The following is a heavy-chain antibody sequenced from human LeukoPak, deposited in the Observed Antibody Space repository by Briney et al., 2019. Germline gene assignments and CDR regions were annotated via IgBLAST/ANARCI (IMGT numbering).Heavy chain of an antibody. CDR1: GGSISSGSYY. J-gene: IGHJ4*02. Sequence: SETLSLTCTVSGGSISSGSYYWSWIRQPAGKGLEWIGRIYTSGSTNYNPSLKSRVTISVDTSKNQFSLKLSSVTAADTAVYYCAREQFWDYFRGADYWGQGTLVTVSS. V-gene: IGHV4-61*02. CDR3: AREQFWDYFRGADY. D-gene: IGHD2/OR15-2a*01. CDR2: IYTSGST.